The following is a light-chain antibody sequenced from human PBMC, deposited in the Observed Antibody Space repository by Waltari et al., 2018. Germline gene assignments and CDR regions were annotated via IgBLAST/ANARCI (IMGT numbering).Light chain of an antibody. CDR1: QTVRTTY. V-gene: IGKV3-20*01. Sequence: EIVLTQSPGTLSLSPGARATLSCRASQTVRTTYLAWYQQKPGQAPTLRIYGASSRATGIPDRFSGSGSGTDFSLTISSLEPEDFAVYYCQQYDISPLTFGGGTKVEIK. J-gene: IGKJ4*01. CDR2: GAS. CDR3: QQYDISPLT.